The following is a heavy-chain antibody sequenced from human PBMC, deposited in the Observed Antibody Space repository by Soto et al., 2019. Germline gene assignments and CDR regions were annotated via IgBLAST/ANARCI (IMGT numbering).Heavy chain of an antibody. CDR1: GPTFTSSA. CDR2: IVVGSGNT. J-gene: IGHJ6*02. V-gene: IGHV1-58*01. Sequence: QMQLVQSGPEVKKPGTSVKVSCKASGPTFTSSAVQRVRQARGQRLEWIGWIVVGSGNTNYAQKFQERVTITRDMFTSTAYMELSSLRSEDTAVYYCAADAPMVYVGYYYGMDVWGQGTTVTVSS. D-gene: IGHD2-8*01. CDR3: AADAPMVYVGYYYGMDV.